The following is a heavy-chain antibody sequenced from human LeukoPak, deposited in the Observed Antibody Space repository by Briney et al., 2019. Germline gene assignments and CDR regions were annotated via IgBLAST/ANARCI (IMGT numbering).Heavy chain of an antibody. Sequence: ASVKVSCKASGYTFTGYYMHWVRQAPGQGLEWMGWISGYNGQTNYAQKLQGRVTMTTDTSTSTAYMELRSLRSDDTAVYYCARQITMIRGVGFVYWGQGTLVTVSS. D-gene: IGHD3-10*01. CDR2: ISGYNGQT. J-gene: IGHJ4*02. CDR1: GYTFTGYY. CDR3: ARQITMIRGVGFVY. V-gene: IGHV1-18*04.